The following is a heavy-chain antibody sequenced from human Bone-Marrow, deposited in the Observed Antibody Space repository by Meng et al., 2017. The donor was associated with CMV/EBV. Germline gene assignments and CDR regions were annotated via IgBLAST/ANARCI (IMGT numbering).Heavy chain of an antibody. CDR2: IYPDDSDT. Sequence: KVSCKGSGYSFTSYWIGWVRQMPGKGLEWMGIIYPDDSDTRYSPSFQGQVTISADKSISTAYLQWSSLKASDTAMYYCARQLYSYGYYYFDYWGQGTLVTVSS. CDR1: GYSFTSYW. D-gene: IGHD5-18*01. J-gene: IGHJ4*02. CDR3: ARQLYSYGYYYFDY. V-gene: IGHV5-51*01.